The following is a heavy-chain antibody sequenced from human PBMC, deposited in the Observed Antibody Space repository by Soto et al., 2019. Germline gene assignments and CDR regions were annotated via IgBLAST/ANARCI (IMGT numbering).Heavy chain of an antibody. CDR1: GYPFTSYH. Sequence: QVQLVQSGAEVKKPGASVKVSCKPSGYPFTSYHVNWVRQAPGQGLEWMGWMNPDSGSTDYALKSQGRLTMTRNTSMSTAYLELPRLTPADTAIYYCARGRFISKGYDSGWYIAHWGSGTQVIGSS. CDR2: MNPDSGST. D-gene: IGHD6-19*01. J-gene: IGHJ5*02. V-gene: IGHV1-8*01. CDR3: ARGRFISKGYDSGWYIAH.